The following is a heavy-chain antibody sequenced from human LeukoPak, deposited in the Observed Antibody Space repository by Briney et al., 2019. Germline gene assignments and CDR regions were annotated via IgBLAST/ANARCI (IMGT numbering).Heavy chain of an antibody. D-gene: IGHD6-13*01. CDR2: IYYSGST. CDR1: GGSISSSSYY. CDR3: ASSSWLLFDY. Sequence: ASETLSHTCTVSGGSISSSSYYWGWIRQPPGKGLEWIGSIYYSGSTYYNPSLKSRVTISVDTSKNQFSLKLSSVTAADTAVYYCASSSWLLFDYWGQGTLVTVSS. J-gene: IGHJ4*02. V-gene: IGHV4-39*01.